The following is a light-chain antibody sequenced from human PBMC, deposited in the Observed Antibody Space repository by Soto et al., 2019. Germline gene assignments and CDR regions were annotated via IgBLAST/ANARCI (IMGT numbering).Light chain of an antibody. CDR1: HSIATW. CDR3: QPYNSYPRT. Sequence: DIQMTQSPSTLSAFVGDRVTITCRASHSIATWLAWYQQKPGKAPKLLIYTASTLESGVPSRFSGSESGTEFTLTISSLQPDDFATYYCQPYNSYPRTFGPGTKLEIK. CDR2: TAS. J-gene: IGKJ2*01. V-gene: IGKV1-5*03.